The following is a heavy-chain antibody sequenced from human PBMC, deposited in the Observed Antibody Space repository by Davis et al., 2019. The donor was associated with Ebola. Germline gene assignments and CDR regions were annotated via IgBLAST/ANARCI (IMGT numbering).Heavy chain of an antibody. CDR3: ASGYYYDSSGYYHY. CDR1: GFTFSSYG. Sequence: PGGSLRLSCAASGFTFSSYGMHWVRQAPGKGLEWVAVISYDGSNKYYADSVKGRFTISRDNSNNTLYLQMNSLRAEDTAVYYCASGYYYDSSGYYHYWGQGTLVTVSP. V-gene: IGHV3-30*03. CDR2: ISYDGSNK. J-gene: IGHJ4*02. D-gene: IGHD3-22*01.